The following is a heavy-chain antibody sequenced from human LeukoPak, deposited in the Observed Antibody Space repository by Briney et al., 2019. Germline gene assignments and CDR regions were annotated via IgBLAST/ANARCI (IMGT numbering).Heavy chain of an antibody. Sequence: ASVKVSCKATGGTFSSYAISWVRQAPGQGLEWMGGIIPIFGTANYAQKFQGRVTITADKSTSTAYMELSSLRSEDTAVYYCARGYNWNGAHDYYYGMDVWGKGTTVTVSS. V-gene: IGHV1-69*06. J-gene: IGHJ6*04. CDR1: GGTFSSYA. CDR2: IIPIFGTA. CDR3: ARGYNWNGAHDYYYGMDV. D-gene: IGHD1-1*01.